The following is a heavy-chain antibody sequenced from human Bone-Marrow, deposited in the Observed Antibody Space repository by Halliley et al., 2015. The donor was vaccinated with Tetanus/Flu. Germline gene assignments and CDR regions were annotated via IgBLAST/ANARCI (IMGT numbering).Heavy chain of an antibody. Sequence: TLSLTCTVSGGSISSASHYWSWIRQHPGKGLEWIGYIWHSGSTYYNPSLKSRVVISVDTSQNQFSLKLSSVTAADTALYYCARDQTMVRGVINGVFDVWGQGTMVTVSS. J-gene: IGHJ3*01. V-gene: IGHV4-31*03. CDR3: ARDQTMVRGVINGVFDV. D-gene: IGHD3-10*01. CDR2: IWHSGST. CDR1: GGSISSASHY.